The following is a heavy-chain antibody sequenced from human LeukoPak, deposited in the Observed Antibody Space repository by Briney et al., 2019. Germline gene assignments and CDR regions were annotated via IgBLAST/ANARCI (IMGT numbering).Heavy chain of an antibody. CDR1: GYTLTELS. CDR2: FDPEDGET. D-gene: IGHD5-18*01. V-gene: IGHV1-24*01. Sequence: ASVKVSCKVSGYTLTELSMHWVRQAPGKGLEWMGGFDPEDGETIYAQKFQGRVTMTEDTSTDTAYMELSSLRSEDMAVYYCATSTRGYSYGFFDYWGQGTLVTVSS. CDR3: ATSTRGYSYGFFDY. J-gene: IGHJ4*02.